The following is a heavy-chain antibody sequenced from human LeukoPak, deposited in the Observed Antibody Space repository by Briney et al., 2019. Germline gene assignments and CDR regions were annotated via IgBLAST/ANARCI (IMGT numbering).Heavy chain of an antibody. V-gene: IGHV4-39*07. CDR3: ASRFLDY. CDR1: GDSISSNSHY. Sequence: SETLSLTCTVSGDSISSNSHYWGWIRQPPGKGLEWIGNFYSGSTYYSPSLKSRVSISVDMSKNQLSLNLNSVTAADTAVYFCASRFLDYWGQEILVTVSS. CDR2: FYSGST. J-gene: IGHJ4*02. D-gene: IGHD3-10*01.